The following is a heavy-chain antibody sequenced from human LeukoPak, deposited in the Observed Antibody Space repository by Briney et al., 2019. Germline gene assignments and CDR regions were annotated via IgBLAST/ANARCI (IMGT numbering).Heavy chain of an antibody. Sequence: GGSLRLSCAASGFTFSSYWMSWVRLAPGKGLGWVANIKEDGSERNYVDSVKGRFTISRDNAKNSLYLQMNSLRVADTAVYCCVSEGYNYYGMDVWGQGTTVTVSS. CDR2: IKEDGSER. V-gene: IGHV3-7*01. CDR3: VSEGYNYYGMDV. J-gene: IGHJ6*02. CDR1: GFTFSSYW.